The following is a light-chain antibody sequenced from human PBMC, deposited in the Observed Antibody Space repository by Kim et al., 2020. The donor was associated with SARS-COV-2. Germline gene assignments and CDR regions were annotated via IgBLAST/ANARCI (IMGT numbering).Light chain of an antibody. CDR1: QSISTN. CDR3: QQYNDWPYT. CDR2: GAS. V-gene: IGKV3-15*01. Sequence: SVSPGERAPLSCRASQSISTNLAWYQQKPGQAPRLLMYGASTRATGIPARFSGSGSGTEFTLTISSLQSEDFAVYSCQQYNDWPYTFGQGTKLEI. J-gene: IGKJ2*01.